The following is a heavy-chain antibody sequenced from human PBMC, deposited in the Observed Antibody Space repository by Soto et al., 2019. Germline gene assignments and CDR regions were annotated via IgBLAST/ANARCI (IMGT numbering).Heavy chain of an antibody. V-gene: IGHV3-23*01. J-gene: IGHJ6*02. CDR3: AKGAVPARRYYYGMDV. Sequence: GGSLRLSCAASGFTFSSYAMSWVRQAPGKGLEWVSAISGSGGSTYYADSVKGRFTISRDNPKNTLYLQMNSLRAEDTAVYYCAKGAVPARRYYYGMDVWGQGTTVTVSS. CDR1: GFTFSSYA. D-gene: IGHD6-6*01. CDR2: ISGSGGST.